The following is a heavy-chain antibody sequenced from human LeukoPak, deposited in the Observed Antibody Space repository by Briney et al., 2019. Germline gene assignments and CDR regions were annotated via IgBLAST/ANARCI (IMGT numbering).Heavy chain of an antibody. Sequence: QTGGSLRLSCAASRFTFSVHWMHWVRQAPGKGLEWVSRINPDESDKAYADSVKGRFTISRDNATNSLYLQMNSLRAEDTAVYYCARDGSSTSPQFDYWGQGTLVTVSS. D-gene: IGHD2-2*01. CDR2: INPDESDK. CDR3: ARDGSSTSPQFDY. CDR1: RFTFSVHW. V-gene: IGHV3-74*01. J-gene: IGHJ4*02.